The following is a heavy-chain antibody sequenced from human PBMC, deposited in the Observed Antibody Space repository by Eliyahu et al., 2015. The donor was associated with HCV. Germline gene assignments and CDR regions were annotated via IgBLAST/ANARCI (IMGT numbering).Heavy chain of an antibody. CDR3: AKGRSSYGDYV. Sequence: EVQLLESGGGLVQPGGSLRLSCAASGFSFSSYAMSWVRQAPGKGLEWVSAFSGSAGYTYYADSVKGRFTISGDNSKNTLYLQMNSLRAEDTAVYYCAKGRSSYGDYVWGQGTLVTVSS. D-gene: IGHD4-17*01. CDR1: GFSFSSYA. V-gene: IGHV3-23*01. CDR2: FSGSAGYT. J-gene: IGHJ4*02.